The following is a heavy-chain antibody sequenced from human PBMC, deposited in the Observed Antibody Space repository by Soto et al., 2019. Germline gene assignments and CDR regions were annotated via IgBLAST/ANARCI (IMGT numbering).Heavy chain of an antibody. J-gene: IGHJ6*02. CDR1: GYTFTTFS. CDR2: IKADNGKT. Sequence: RASLKVSCKASGYTFTTFSIHWVRQAPGQSLEWLGWIKADNGKTKYSQKFQGRVTISMDTSASTAYMELSSLRSEDTALYYCARGGYVDWLISADGRDVWGQGTTVTVSS. V-gene: IGHV1-3*01. CDR3: ARGGYVDWLISADGRDV. D-gene: IGHD3-9*01.